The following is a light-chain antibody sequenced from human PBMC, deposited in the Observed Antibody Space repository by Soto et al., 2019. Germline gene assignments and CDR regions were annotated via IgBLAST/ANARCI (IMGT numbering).Light chain of an antibody. CDR3: QQFGDLTFI. Sequence: DIKMTQSPSSLSASFGDRVTITSQASQDINNYLDWYQQKPGQAPKLLIYDASGLEVGVPSRFSGSGSGTHFTLTISGLQPEDIATYYCQQFGDLTFIFGQGTRLEI. V-gene: IGKV1-33*01. CDR1: QDINNY. J-gene: IGKJ5*01. CDR2: DAS.